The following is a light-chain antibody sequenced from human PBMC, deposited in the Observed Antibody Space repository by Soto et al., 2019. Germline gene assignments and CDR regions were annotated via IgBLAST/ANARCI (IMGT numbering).Light chain of an antibody. Sequence: DIVLTQYQGTLSLSPGETATLSCRASQTVNSDYLAWFQQRPGQAPRLLIYATSRRATDIPDRFSGSGSGTDFTLAIRRLEPEDFAVYYCHQFGYSPRTFGQGTKVDI. J-gene: IGKJ1*01. CDR1: QTVNSDY. V-gene: IGKV3-20*01. CDR2: ATS. CDR3: HQFGYSPRT.